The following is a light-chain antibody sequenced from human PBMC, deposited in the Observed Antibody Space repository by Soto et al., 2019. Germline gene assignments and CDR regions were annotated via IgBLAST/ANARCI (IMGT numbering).Light chain of an antibody. Sequence: QSVLIQPPSVSGSPGQSVTISCTGTSSDVGSYDYVSWYQQHPGTVPKPMIYNVNTRPSGVPDRFSGSKSGNTASMTISGLQAEDEADYYCGSYTTRSTLGFGGGTKVTVL. CDR2: NVN. V-gene: IGLV2-18*02. CDR3: GSYTTRSTLG. CDR1: SSDVGSYDY. J-gene: IGLJ3*02.